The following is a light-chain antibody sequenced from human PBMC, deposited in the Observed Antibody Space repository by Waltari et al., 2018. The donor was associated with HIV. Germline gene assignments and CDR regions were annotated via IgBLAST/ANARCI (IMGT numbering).Light chain of an antibody. V-gene: IGLV2-14*01. Sequence: QSALPQPASVSVSPGQSITISCTGTSSDVVGYNYVSWYQQHPGKAPKLMIYDVRNRPSGVSNRFSGSKSGNTASLTISGLQAEDEADYYCSSYTSSSTRVFGTGTKVTVL. CDR1: SSDVVGYNY. CDR2: DVR. J-gene: IGLJ1*01. CDR3: SSYTSSSTRV.